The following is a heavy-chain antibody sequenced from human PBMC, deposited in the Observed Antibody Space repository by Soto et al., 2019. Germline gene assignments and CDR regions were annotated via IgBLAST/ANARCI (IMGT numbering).Heavy chain of an antibody. CDR2: IYHSGST. CDR3: ARCIVVVPAAIRRDYYYYGMDV. Sequence: PSETLSLTCAVSGGSIISSNWWSCVRQPPGKGLEWIGEIYHSGSTNYNPSLKSRVTISVDKSKNQFSLKLSSVTAADTAVYYCARCIVVVPAAIRRDYYYYGMDVWGQGTTVTVSS. D-gene: IGHD2-2*02. J-gene: IGHJ6*02. CDR1: GGSIISSNW. V-gene: IGHV4-4*02.